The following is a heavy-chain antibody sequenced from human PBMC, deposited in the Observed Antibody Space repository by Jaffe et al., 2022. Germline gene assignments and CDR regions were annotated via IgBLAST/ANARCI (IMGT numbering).Heavy chain of an antibody. CDR3: AHLKDYYDSSGWVPTPFDY. D-gene: IGHD3-22*01. J-gene: IGHJ4*02. Sequence: QITLKESGPTLVKPTQTLTLTCTFSGFSLSTSGVGVGWIRQPPGKALEWLALIYWDDDKRYSPSLKSRLTITKDTSKNQVVLTMTNMDPVDTATYYCAHLKDYYDSSGWVPTPFDYWGQGTLVTVSS. CDR2: IYWDDDK. V-gene: IGHV2-5*02. CDR1: GFSLSTSGVG.